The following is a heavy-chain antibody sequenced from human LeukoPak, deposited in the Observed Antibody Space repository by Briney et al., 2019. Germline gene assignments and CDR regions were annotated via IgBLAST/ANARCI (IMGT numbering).Heavy chain of an antibody. J-gene: IGHJ4*02. V-gene: IGHV4-39*07. CDR1: GGSISSSSYY. CDR3: ARAQNYYDSSGYLPFDY. CDR2: IYYSGST. D-gene: IGHD3-22*01. Sequence: SETLSLTCTVSGGSISSSSYYWGWIRQPPGKGLEWIGSIYYSGSTYYNPSLKSRVTISVDTSKNQFSLKLSSVTAADTAVYYCARAQNYYDSSGYLPFDYWGQGTLVTVSS.